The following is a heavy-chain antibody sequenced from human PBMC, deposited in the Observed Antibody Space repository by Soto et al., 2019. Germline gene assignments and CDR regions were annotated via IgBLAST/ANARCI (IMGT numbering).Heavy chain of an antibody. D-gene: IGHD2-21*02. J-gene: IGHJ4*02. CDR2: LYHTGNT. V-gene: IGHV4-30-2*01. CDR1: VGSISSGGYS. CDR3: ARFRGTAILDY. Sequence: SETLSLTCAVSVGSISSGGYSWSWIWQPPGKGLEWIGYLYHTGNTYYNPSLESRVTISVDRSKNQFSLELTSVTAADTAVYYCARFRGTAILDYWGQGTLVTVSS.